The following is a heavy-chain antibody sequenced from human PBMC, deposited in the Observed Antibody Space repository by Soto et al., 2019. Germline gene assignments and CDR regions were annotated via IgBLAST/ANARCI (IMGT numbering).Heavy chain of an antibody. D-gene: IGHD5-18*01. Sequence: QVQLVQSGAEVKKPESSVKVSCKAPGGTFSTYAISWVRQAPGQGLEWMGGIIPMFGTANYAQRFQDRVTITADESTNTVDMELSSLSSEDTTVYFCARGIQLWLRRINNGYSGWGQGTLVTVSS. V-gene: IGHV1-69*12. CDR1: GGTFSTYA. J-gene: IGHJ4*02. CDR3: ARGIQLWLRRINNGYSG. CDR2: IIPMFGTA.